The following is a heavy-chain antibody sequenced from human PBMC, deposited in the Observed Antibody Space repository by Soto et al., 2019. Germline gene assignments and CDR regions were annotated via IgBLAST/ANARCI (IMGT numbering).Heavy chain of an antibody. CDR2: IWYDGSNK. D-gene: IGHD3-10*01. V-gene: IGHV3-33*01. CDR1: GFTFSSYG. J-gene: IGHJ6*03. Sequence: QVQLVESGGGVVQPGRSLRLSCAASGFTFSSYGMHWVRQAPGKGLEWVAVIWYDGSNKYYADSVKGRFTISRDNSKNTLYLQMNNLRAEDTAVYYCARTGYYGSGSYYLSYYYYMDVWGKGTTVTVSS. CDR3: ARTGYYGSGSYYLSYYYYMDV.